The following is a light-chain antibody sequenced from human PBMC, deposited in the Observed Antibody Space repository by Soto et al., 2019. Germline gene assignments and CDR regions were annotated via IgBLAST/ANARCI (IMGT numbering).Light chain of an antibody. CDR3: QQYGSSPIT. V-gene: IGKV3-15*01. CDR2: GAS. CDR1: QTVPSR. J-gene: IGKJ5*01. Sequence: EIVMTQSPATLSVSPGEGVTLSCRASQTVPSRIAWYQQKPGQAPSLLIYGASTRATGVPDRFSGTGSGTEFTLTISSLQSEDFAVYYCQQYGSSPITFGQGTRLEIK.